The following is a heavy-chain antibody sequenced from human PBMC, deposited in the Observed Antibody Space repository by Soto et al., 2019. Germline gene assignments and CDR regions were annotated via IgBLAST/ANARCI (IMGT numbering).Heavy chain of an antibody. V-gene: IGHV3-23*01. J-gene: IGHJ4*02. D-gene: IGHD3-10*02. CDR3: AKGMFGGRSTYFDY. CDR1: GFTFSSYA. Sequence: EVQLLESGGGLVQPGGSLRLSCAASGFTFSSYAMSWVRQAPGKGLEWVSAISGSGGSTYYADSVKGRFTISRDNSKNALFLQMNSLRAEDTAVYYCAKGMFGGRSTYFDYWGQGTLVTVSS. CDR2: ISGSGGST.